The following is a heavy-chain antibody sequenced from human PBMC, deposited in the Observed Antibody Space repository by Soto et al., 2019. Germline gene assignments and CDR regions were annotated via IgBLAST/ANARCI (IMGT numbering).Heavy chain of an antibody. CDR3: ARELDTTIFGVVYYYYGMDV. CDR1: GYTFAGYY. J-gene: IGHJ6*02. D-gene: IGHD3-3*01. V-gene: IGHV1-2*04. Sequence: GASVKVSWKASGYTFAGYYMHWVRQAPGQGLEWMGWINPNSGGTNYAQKFQGWVTMTRDTSISTAYMELSRLRSDDTAVYYCARELDTTIFGVVYYYYGMDVWGQGTTVTVSS. CDR2: INPNSGGT.